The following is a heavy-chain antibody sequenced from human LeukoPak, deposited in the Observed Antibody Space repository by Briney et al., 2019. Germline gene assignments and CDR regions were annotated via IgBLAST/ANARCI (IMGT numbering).Heavy chain of an antibody. Sequence: ASVKVSCKASGYTFTGYYMHWVRQAPGQGLEWMGWISAYNGNTNYAQKLQGRVTMTTDTSTSTAYMELRSLRSDDTAVYYCARDPFRVVVVASTDTYFDYWGQGTLVTVSS. J-gene: IGHJ4*02. CDR1: GYTFTGYY. CDR3: ARDPFRVVVVASTDTYFDY. CDR2: ISAYNGNT. D-gene: IGHD2-15*01. V-gene: IGHV1-18*04.